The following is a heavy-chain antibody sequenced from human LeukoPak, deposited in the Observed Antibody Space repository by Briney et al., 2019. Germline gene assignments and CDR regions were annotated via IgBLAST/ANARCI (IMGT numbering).Heavy chain of an antibody. CDR1: GDSVSGNGAA. D-gene: IGHD5/OR15-5a*01. V-gene: IGHV6-1*01. J-gene: IGHJ3*02. CDR3: ARDVSPTPGEAFDI. Sequence: SQTLSLTCAISGDSVSGNGAAWNWIRQSPSRGLEWLGRTYYRSKWCNDYAVSMKTRITINPDTSKNQFSLQLNSVTPEDTAVYYCARDVSPTPGEAFDIWGQGTMVTASS. CDR2: TYYRSKWCN.